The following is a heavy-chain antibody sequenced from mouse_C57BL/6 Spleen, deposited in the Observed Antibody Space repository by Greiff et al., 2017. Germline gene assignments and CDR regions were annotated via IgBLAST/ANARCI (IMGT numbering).Heavy chain of an antibody. CDR3: ARTRQLRLPFAY. V-gene: IGHV1-64*01. D-gene: IGHD3-2*02. Sequence: QVQLQQPGAELVKPGASVKLSCKASGYTFTSYWMHWVKQRPGQGLEWIGMIHPNSGSTNYNEKFKSKATLTVDTSSSTAYMQLSSLTSEDSAVYYCARTRQLRLPFAYWGQGTLVTVSA. J-gene: IGHJ3*01. CDR2: IHPNSGST. CDR1: GYTFTSYW.